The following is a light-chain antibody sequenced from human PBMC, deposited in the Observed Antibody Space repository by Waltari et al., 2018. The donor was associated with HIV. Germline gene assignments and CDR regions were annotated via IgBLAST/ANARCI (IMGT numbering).Light chain of an antibody. Sequence: QSVLTQPPSASGTPGQRVTISCSGSSSNIGSNTVSWYQQLPGTAPKLLIYNNKARPSGGPDRFSGSTSGTSASLAISGLQSESEADYYCAAWDDSLNGVVFGGGTKLTVL. CDR2: NNK. J-gene: IGLJ2*01. V-gene: IGLV1-44*01. CDR3: AAWDDSLNGVV. CDR1: SSNIGSNT.